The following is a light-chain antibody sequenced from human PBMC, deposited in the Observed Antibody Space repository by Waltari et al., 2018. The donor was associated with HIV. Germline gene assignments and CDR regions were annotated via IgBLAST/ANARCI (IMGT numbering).Light chain of an antibody. Sequence: QSALTQPRSVSGSPGQSVTISCTGTSSDVGVYNFVSWYQQHPGKAPKLMIYDVSKRPSGVPERFSGSKSGNTASLTISGLQAEEESDYYCCSYAGSYPVVFGGGTKLTVL. CDR3: CSYAGSYPVV. CDR2: DVS. J-gene: IGLJ2*01. V-gene: IGLV2-11*01. CDR1: SSDVGVYNF.